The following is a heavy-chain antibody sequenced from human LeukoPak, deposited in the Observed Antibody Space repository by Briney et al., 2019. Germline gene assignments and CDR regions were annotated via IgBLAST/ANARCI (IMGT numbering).Heavy chain of an antibody. CDR1: GYTFTSYW. CDR3: ARLDCSGGSCYPFDY. V-gene: IGHV5-51*01. CDR2: IDPNDSDT. Sequence: GESLKISCKGSGYTFTSYWIGWVRQMPGKGLEWMGMIDPNDSDTRYSPSSEGHVTFSADKSTSVVFMQWTSLEASDTAMYYCARLDCSGGSCYPFDYWGQGTLVTVSS. D-gene: IGHD2-15*01. J-gene: IGHJ4*02.